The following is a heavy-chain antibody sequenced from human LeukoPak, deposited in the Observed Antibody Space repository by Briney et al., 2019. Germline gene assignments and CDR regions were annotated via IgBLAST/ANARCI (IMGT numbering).Heavy chain of an antibody. CDR2: ISSSGNTI. D-gene: IGHD5-18*01. V-gene: IGHV3-48*03. J-gene: IGHJ4*02. CDR3: ARRGNSYGYYFDY. Sequence: PGGSLRLSCAASGFTFSRYEMNWVRQAPGKGLEWVSYISSSGNTIYYADSVKGRFTISRDNAKNSLDLQMNSLRADDTAVYYCARRGNSYGYYFDYWGQGSLVTVSS. CDR1: GFTFSRYE.